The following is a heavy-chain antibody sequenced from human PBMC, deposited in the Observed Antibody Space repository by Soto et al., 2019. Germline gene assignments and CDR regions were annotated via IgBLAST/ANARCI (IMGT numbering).Heavy chain of an antibody. Sequence: SWILQAPRKGLEWVSTISGSGDSTYYADSVKGRFTISRDNSKNTLSLQMNSLRAEDKAVYYCAKYPLVTMRGNWFDTWGQPTLVTLAS. CDR3: AKYPLVTMRGNWFDT. D-gene: IGHD2-21*02. J-gene: IGHJ5*02. CDR2: ISGSGDST. V-gene: IGHV3-23*01.